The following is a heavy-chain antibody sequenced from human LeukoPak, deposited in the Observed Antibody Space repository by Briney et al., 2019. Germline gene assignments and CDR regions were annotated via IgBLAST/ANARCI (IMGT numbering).Heavy chain of an antibody. V-gene: IGHV4-31*03. Sequence: SETLSLTCTVSGVSISSGGYNWIRIPQHPGKGLEWIGYIYYSGSTYYNPSLKSRVTISVDTSKNQFSLKLSSVTAAETAVYYCARRAGDYADAFDIWGQGTMVTVSS. CDR2: IYYSGST. CDR1: GVSISSGGYN. J-gene: IGHJ3*02. CDR3: ARRAGDYADAFDI. D-gene: IGHD4-17*01.